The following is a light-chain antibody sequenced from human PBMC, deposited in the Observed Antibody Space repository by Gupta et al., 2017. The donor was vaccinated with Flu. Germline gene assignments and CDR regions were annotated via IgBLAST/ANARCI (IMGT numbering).Light chain of an antibody. V-gene: IGKV1-39*01. CDR1: QSIGTY. CDR3: QQSYSTPFT. J-gene: IGKJ4*01. CDR2: GAS. Sequence: DIHMTQSPSSLSASVGDRVTITCRSSQSIGTYSNWYQQKPGKVPELLIYGASNLQSGVPSRFSGSGSATDFTLTISGLQPEDSATYYCQQSYSTPFTFGGGTKVEIK.